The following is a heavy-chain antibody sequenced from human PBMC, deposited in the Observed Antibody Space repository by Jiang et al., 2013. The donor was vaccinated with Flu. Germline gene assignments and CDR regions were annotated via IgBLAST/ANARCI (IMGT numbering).Heavy chain of an antibody. Sequence: VQLVESGGGVVQPGRSLRLSCAASGFTFSSYAMHWVRQAPGKGLEWVAVISYDGSNKYYADSVKGRFTISRDNSKNTLYLQMNSLRAEDTAVYYCARGGGQFGGVIVTTPFDYWAREPGHRLL. CDR3: ARGGGQFGGVIVTTPFDY. CDR1: GFTFSSYA. CDR2: ISYDGSNK. J-gene: IGHJ4*02. V-gene: IGHV3-30*04. D-gene: IGHD3-16*02.